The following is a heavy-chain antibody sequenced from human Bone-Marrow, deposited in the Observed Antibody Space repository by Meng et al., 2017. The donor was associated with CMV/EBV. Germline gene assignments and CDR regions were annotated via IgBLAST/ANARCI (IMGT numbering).Heavy chain of an antibody. D-gene: IGHD4-23*01. Sequence: GGSLRLSCAASGFTFSSYWMSWVRQAPGKGLEWVSNIKQDGSAKYYQDPVKGRCTISRDNDKSTLYLQMNSLRVEDTALYYCARDAPVMTPHHEALDVWGHGTVVTVSS. J-gene: IGHJ3*01. CDR2: IKQDGSAK. V-gene: IGHV3-7*01. CDR1: GFTFSSYW. CDR3: ARDAPVMTPHHEALDV.